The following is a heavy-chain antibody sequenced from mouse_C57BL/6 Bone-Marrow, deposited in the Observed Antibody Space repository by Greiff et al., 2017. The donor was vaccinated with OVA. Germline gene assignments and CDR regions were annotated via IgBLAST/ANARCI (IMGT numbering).Heavy chain of an antibody. CDR2: INSDGSST. Sequence: EVMLVESEGGLVQPGSSMKLSCTASGFTFSDYYMAWVRQVPEKGLEWVADINSDGSSTYYLDSLKGRFIISRDNAKNMLYLQMSSLKSEDTATNYCARDYAGTDWYFDVWGTGTTVTVSS. CDR1: GFTFSDYY. D-gene: IGHD1-1*01. J-gene: IGHJ1*03. CDR3: ARDYAGTDWYFDV. V-gene: IGHV5-16*01.